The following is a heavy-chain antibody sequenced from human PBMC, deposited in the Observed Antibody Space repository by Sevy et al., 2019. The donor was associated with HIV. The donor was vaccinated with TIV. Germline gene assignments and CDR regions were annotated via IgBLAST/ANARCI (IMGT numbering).Heavy chain of an antibody. Sequence: ASVNVSCKVSGYTLTELSMHWVRQAPGKGLEWMGGFDPEDGETIYAQKFQGRVTMTEDTSTDTAYMELSSLRSEDTAVYYCATVDILTGGGYYVMDVWVQGTAVTVSS. J-gene: IGHJ6*02. CDR3: ATVDILTGGGYYVMDV. CDR1: GYTLTELS. D-gene: IGHD3-9*01. V-gene: IGHV1-24*01. CDR2: FDPEDGET.